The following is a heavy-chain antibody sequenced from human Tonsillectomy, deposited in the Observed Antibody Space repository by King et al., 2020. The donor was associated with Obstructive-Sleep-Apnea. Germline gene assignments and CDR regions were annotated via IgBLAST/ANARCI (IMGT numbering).Heavy chain of an antibody. CDR1: GGSITTYY. Sequence: QLQESGPGLVKPSETLSLTCTVSGGSITTYYWSWIRQPPGKGLEWLGYFFYPGTTNYNPSLKNRVTISVDTSKNQFSLRLTSVTAADAAVYFCARGLFYYDSSGSYALNGWGQGTLVTVSS. J-gene: IGHJ4*02. CDR3: ARGLFYYDSSGSYALNG. V-gene: IGHV4-59*01. CDR2: FFYPGTT. D-gene: IGHD3-22*01.